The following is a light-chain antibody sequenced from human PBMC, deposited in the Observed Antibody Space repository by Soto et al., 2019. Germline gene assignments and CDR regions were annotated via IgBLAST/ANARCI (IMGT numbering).Light chain of an antibody. V-gene: IGKV1-39*01. CDR2: AAS. Sequence: DIQMTQSPFSLSSSAEDIFIITCRASQSISNHLNWYQQKPGKAPKLLIFAASSLQSGVPSRFSGSRSGPDFTLTISSLQPEDFATYYCQQSYSSPPTFGQGTKVDIK. CDR3: QQSYSSPPT. CDR1: QSISNH. J-gene: IGKJ1*01.